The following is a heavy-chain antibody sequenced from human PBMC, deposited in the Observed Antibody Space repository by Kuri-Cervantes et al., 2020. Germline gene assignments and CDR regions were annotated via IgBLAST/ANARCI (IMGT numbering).Heavy chain of an antibody. CDR3: ARDFLQYSSSWGLDY. D-gene: IGHD6-6*01. CDR1: GFTFGSFA. V-gene: IGHV3-30-3*01. CDR2: ISYDGSSK. Sequence: LSLTCAASGFTFGSFAMHWVRQAPGKGLEWVAVISYDGSSKYDADSVKGRFTISRDNSKNTLYLQMNSLRAEDTAVYYCARDFLQYSSSWGLDYWGQGTLVTVSS. J-gene: IGHJ4*02.